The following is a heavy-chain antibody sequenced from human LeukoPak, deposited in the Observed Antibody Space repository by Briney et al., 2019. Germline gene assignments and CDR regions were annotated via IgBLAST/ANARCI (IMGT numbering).Heavy chain of an antibody. Sequence: SETLSLTCTVSGGSISSYSWSWIRQPPGKGLEWIGYIYHSGSTYYNPSLKSRVAISVDRSKNQFSLKLSSVTAADTAVYYCARGRDGYNLAHLDYWGQGTLVTVSS. CDR3: ARGRDGYNLAHLDY. CDR1: GGSISSYS. V-gene: IGHV4-30-2*01. CDR2: IYHSGST. J-gene: IGHJ4*02. D-gene: IGHD5-24*01.